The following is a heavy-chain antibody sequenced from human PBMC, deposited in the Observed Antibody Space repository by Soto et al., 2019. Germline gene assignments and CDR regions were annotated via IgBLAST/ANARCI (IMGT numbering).Heavy chain of an antibody. Sequence: PSETLSLTCTVSGGSISSGGYYWSWIRQHPGKGLEWIGYIYYSGSTYYNPSLKSRVTISVDTSKNQFSLKLSSVTAADTAVYYCARDQSYSSSSRPYYYYGMDVWRQGTTVTVSS. CDR1: GGSISSGGYY. D-gene: IGHD6-6*01. CDR2: IYYSGST. CDR3: ARDQSYSSSSRPYYYYGMDV. J-gene: IGHJ6*02. V-gene: IGHV4-31*03.